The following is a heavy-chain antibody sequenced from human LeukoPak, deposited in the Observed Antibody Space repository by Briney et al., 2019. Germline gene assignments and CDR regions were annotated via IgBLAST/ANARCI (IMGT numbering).Heavy chain of an antibody. CDR2: INHSGST. D-gene: IGHD3-3*01. CDR3: ARGGLRFLEWLSPPSYYYYGMDV. Sequence: PSETLSLTCTVSGGSISSSSYYWGWIRQPPGKGLEWIGEINHSGSTNYNPSLKSRVTISVDTSKNQFSLKLSSVTAADTAVYYCARGGLRFLEWLSPPSYYYYGMDVWGQGTTVTVSS. CDR1: GGSISSSSYY. V-gene: IGHV4-39*07. J-gene: IGHJ6*02.